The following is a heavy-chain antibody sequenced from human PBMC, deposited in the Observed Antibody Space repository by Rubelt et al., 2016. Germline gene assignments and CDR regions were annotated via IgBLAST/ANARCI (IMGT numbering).Heavy chain of an antibody. Sequence: QVQLVQSGAEVKKPGASVKVSCKASGYTFTSYYMHWVRQAPGQGLEWMGIINPSGGSTSYAKKFQGRVTMTRDTSTSTVYMELSSLRSEDTAVYYCARDVIVVVPAAPDAFDIWGQGTMVTVSS. CDR2: INPSGGST. CDR1: GYTFTSYY. CDR3: ARDVIVVVPAAPDAFDI. D-gene: IGHD2-2*01. J-gene: IGHJ3*02. V-gene: IGHV1-46*01.